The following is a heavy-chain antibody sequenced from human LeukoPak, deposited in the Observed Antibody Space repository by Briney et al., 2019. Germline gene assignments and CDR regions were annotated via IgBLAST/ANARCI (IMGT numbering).Heavy chain of an antibody. V-gene: IGHV4-39*01. CDR2: INYSGST. J-gene: IGHJ6*02. Sequence: SETLSLTCIVSGGGSISSSNHYWGWIRQPPGKGLEWIGSINYSGSTQYNPSLKSRVTSSVDTSKDQFSLKLSSVTAADTAVYYCARHSDGWYWGGSGMDVWGQGTTVIVSS. D-gene: IGHD6-19*01. CDR3: ARHSDGWYWGGSGMDV. CDR1: GGGSISSSNHY.